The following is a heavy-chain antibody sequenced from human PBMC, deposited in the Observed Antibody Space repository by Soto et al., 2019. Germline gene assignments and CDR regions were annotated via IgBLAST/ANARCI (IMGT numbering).Heavy chain of an antibody. CDR2: IYHSGRT. CDR3: ARTESGTFGP. D-gene: IGHD1-7*01. CDR1: GGSISSGGYS. Sequence: QLQLQESGSGLVKPSQTLSLTCAVSGGSISSGGYSWSWIRQPPGKGLEWIGYIYHSGRTYYNPSLKSLVTISVDRYKNQFSLKLSSVTAADTAEYYCARTESGTFGPWGQVTLVTVSS. V-gene: IGHV4-30-2*01. J-gene: IGHJ5*02.